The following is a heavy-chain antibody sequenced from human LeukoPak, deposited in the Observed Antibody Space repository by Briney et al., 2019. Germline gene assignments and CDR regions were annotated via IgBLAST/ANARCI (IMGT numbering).Heavy chain of an antibody. Sequence: GASVKVSCKATGGTFSSYAISWVRQAPGQGLEWMGGIIPIFGTANYAQKFQGRVTITADKSTSTAYMELSSLRSEDTAVYYCARLDSGWYAFDIWGQGTMVTVSS. D-gene: IGHD6-13*01. CDR1: GGTFSSYA. CDR3: ARLDSGWYAFDI. CDR2: IIPIFGTA. V-gene: IGHV1-69*06. J-gene: IGHJ3*02.